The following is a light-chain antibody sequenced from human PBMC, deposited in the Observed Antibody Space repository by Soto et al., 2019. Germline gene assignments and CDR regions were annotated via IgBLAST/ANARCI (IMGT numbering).Light chain of an antibody. Sequence: MSHSPATLSVSPVERATLSCSSSQSVSSNLAWYQQKPGQAPRLLIYGASNRATGIPARFSGSGSGTDFTLTISSLEPEDFAVYYCQQRSNWPIITFGQGTKVDIK. CDR3: QQRSNWPIIT. V-gene: IGKV3-11*01. CDR2: GAS. J-gene: IGKJ1*01. CDR1: QSVSSN.